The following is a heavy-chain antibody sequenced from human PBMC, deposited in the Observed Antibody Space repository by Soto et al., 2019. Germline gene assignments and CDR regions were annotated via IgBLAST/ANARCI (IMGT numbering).Heavy chain of an antibody. CDR1: GFTFSSYG. CDR2: ISYDGSNK. D-gene: IGHD2-2*01. CDR3: AKDQARYCSSTSCYGGAFDI. J-gene: IGHJ3*02. Sequence: GGSLRLSCAASGFTFSSYGMHWVRQAPGKGLEWVAVISYDGSNKYYADSVKGRFTISRDNSKNTLYLQMNSLRAEDTAVYYCAKDQARYCSSTSCYGGAFDIWGQGTMVTVS. V-gene: IGHV3-30*18.